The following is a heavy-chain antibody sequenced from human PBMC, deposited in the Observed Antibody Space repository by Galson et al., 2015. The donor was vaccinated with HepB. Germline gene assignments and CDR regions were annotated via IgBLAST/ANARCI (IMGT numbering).Heavy chain of an antibody. Sequence: SLRLSCAASTFIFSTYSMNWVRQAPGKGLEWISYISSSGTTTYYADSVKGRFTISRDNAKNSLYLQMNSLRAGDTAVYYCARDPRPYGDYVVPHYWGQGTLVTVSS. CDR2: ISSSGTTT. V-gene: IGHV3-48*04. CDR3: ARDPRPYGDYVVPHY. CDR1: TFIFSTYS. D-gene: IGHD4-17*01. J-gene: IGHJ4*02.